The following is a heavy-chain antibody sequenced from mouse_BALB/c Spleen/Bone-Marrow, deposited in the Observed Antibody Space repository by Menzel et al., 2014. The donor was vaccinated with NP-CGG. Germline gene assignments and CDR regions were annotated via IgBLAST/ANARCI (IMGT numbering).Heavy chain of an antibody. CDR2: INTNGGDT. J-gene: IGHJ3*01. CDR3: ARGVDYVSWFAY. CDR1: GFTFSNYG. V-gene: IGHV5-6-3*01. D-gene: IGHD2-4*01. Sequence: EVHLVESGVGLVQPGGSLKLSCAASGFTFSNYGMPWVRQTPDKRLEFVATINTNGGDTYYPDSVKGRYTISRDNVKNTLYLQMSSLKSEDTPMYYGARGVDYVSWFAYWGQGTLVAVSA.